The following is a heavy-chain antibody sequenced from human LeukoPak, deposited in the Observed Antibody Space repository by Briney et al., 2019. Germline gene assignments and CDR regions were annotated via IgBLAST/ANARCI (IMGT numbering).Heavy chain of an antibody. CDR3: ARDFRTWAEPNYYYYGMDV. D-gene: IGHD1-14*01. V-gene: IGHV3-21*01. Sequence: SGGSLRLSCAASGFTFSSYSMNWVRQAPGKGLEWVSSISSSSSYIYYADSVKGRFTISRDNAKNSLYLQMNSLRAEDTAVYYCARDFRTWAEPNYYYYGMDVWGQGTTVTVSS. CDR2: ISSSSSYI. J-gene: IGHJ6*02. CDR1: GFTFSSYS.